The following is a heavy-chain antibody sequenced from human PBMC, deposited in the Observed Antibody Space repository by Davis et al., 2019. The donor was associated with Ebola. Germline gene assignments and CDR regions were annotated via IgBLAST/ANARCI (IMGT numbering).Heavy chain of an antibody. V-gene: IGHV4-30-2*01. CDR3: ARKYSGYDYPRY. CDR2: IYHSGST. D-gene: IGHD5-12*01. Sequence: MPSETLSLTCAVSGGSISCGGYSWSWIRQPPGKGLEWIGYIYHSGSTNYNPSLKSRVTISVDTSKNQFSLKLSSVTAADTAVYYCARKYSGYDYPRYWGQGTLVTVSS. CDR1: GGSISCGGYS. J-gene: IGHJ4*02.